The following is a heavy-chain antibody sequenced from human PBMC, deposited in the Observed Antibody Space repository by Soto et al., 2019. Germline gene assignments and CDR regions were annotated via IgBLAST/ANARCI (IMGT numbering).Heavy chain of an antibody. CDR1: GFTFDDYT. V-gene: IGHV3-43*01. J-gene: IGHJ6*02. D-gene: IGHD6-13*01. CDR2: ISWDGGST. CDR3: ALINIAAAGTSDYYYYGMDV. Sequence: GGSLRLSCAASGFTFDDYTMHWVRQAPGKGLEWVSLISWDGGSTYYADSVKGRFTISRDNSKNSLYLQMNSLRTEDTALYYCALINIAAAGTSDYYYYGMDVWGQGTTVTVSS.